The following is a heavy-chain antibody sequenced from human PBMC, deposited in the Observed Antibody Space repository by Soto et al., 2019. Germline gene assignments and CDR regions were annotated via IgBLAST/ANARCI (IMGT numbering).Heavy chain of an antibody. CDR1: SDSTSSRNW. CDR2: MYNTGTT. J-gene: IGHJ4*02. D-gene: IGHD6-19*01. CDR3: AKRPLISGGWSPLGY. V-gene: IGHV4-4*02. Sequence: PSQTLSLTSVGSSDSTSSRNWWICLRQPPGTGVESIGEMYNTGTTNYNPSLKSRVNISVDKSKHQFSLTLRSVTAAERAVYYCAKRPLISGGWSPLGYWGQGTLVTAPS.